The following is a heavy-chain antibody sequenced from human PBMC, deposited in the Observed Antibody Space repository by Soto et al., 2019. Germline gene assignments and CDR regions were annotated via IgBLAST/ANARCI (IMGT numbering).Heavy chain of an antibody. J-gene: IGHJ6*02. CDR2: INPNSGGA. V-gene: IGHV1-2*02. D-gene: IGHD6-19*01. Sequence: ASVKVSCKASGYTFTDYYMHWVRQAPGQGLEWMGWINPNSGGANYAQKFQGRVTMTRDTSISTAYMELNRLRSDDTAVYYCARDQSPSSGWPGMDVWGQGTTVTVSS. CDR3: ARDQSPSSGWPGMDV. CDR1: GYTFTDYY.